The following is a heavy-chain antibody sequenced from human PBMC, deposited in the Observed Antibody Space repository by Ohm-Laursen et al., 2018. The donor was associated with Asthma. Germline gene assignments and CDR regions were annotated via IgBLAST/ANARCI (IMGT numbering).Heavy chain of an antibody. J-gene: IGHJ4*02. CDR3: AKVIGVGQLSPFDY. D-gene: IGHD5-18*01. CDR2: ISGSGDNT. Sequence: GSLRLSCTAPGFNFNIYAMSWVRQAPGKGLECVAVISGSGDNTFYADSVKGRFTISRDPSKSTLSLQMNSLTPEDTAIYYCAKVIGVGQLSPFDYWGQGTPVTVSS. V-gene: IGHV3-23*01. CDR1: GFNFNIYA.